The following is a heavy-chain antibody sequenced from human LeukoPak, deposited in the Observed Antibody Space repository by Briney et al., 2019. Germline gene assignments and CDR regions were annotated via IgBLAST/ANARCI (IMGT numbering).Heavy chain of an antibody. D-gene: IGHD5-18*01. CDR1: GYTFTGYY. CDR3: ARVQNTAMFEGDY. J-gene: IGHJ4*02. CDR2: INPNSGGT. V-gene: IGHV1-2*02. Sequence: ASVKVSCKASGYTFTGYYMHWVRQAPGQGLEWMGWINPNSGGTNYAQKFQGRVTMTRDTSISTAYMELSRLRSDDTAVYYCARVQNTAMFEGDYWGQGTLVTVSS.